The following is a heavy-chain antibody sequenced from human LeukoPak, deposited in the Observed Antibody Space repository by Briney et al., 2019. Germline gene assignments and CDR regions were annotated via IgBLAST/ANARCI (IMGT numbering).Heavy chain of an antibody. CDR3: ARDRRGDYGDYSIYYGMDV. V-gene: IGHV6-1*01. CDR1: GDSVSSNSAA. D-gene: IGHD4-17*01. CDR2: TYYRSKWYN. J-gene: IGHJ6*02. Sequence: SQTLSLTCAISGDSVSSNSAAWHWIRQSPSRGLEWLGRTYYRSKWYNDYAVSVKSRITINPDTSKNQFSLQLNSVPPEDTAVYYCARDRRGDYGDYSIYYGMDVWGQGTTVTVSS.